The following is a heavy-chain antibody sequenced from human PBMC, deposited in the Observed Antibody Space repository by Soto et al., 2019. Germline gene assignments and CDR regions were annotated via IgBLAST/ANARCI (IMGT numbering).Heavy chain of an antibody. CDR2: IIPIFGTA. CDR1: GGTFSSYA. D-gene: IGHD2-15*01. J-gene: IGHJ5*02. V-gene: IGHV1-69*01. Sequence: QVQLVQSGAEVKKPGSSVKVSCKASGGTFSSYAISWVRQAPGQGLEWMGGIIPIFGTANYAQKFQGRVTITADESTNTAYMEPSSLRSEETAVYYCARDRENCSGGSCYSFDHWGQGTLVTVSS. CDR3: ARDRENCSGGSCYSFDH.